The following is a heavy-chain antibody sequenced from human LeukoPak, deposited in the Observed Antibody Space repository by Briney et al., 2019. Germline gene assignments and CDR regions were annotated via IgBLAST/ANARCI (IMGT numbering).Heavy chain of an antibody. V-gene: IGHV5-10-1*01. CDR1: EYSFTSYW. J-gene: IGHJ4*02. Sequence: GESLMISCKGSEYSFTSYWISWVHQMPGKGLERMGEIDPSDSYTNYSPSFQGHVTISADKSISTAYLQWSSLKASDTAMFSCARHRVSSEVFDYWGQGTLVTVPS. D-gene: IGHD1-26*01. CDR2: IDPSDSYT. CDR3: ARHRVSSEVFDY.